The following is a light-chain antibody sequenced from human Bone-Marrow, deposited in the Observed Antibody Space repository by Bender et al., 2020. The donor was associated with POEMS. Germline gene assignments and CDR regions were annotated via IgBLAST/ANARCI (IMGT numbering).Light chain of an antibody. CDR3: CSYTRSGTLI. CDR1: SSDVGGYNH. V-gene: IGLV2-14*03. CDR2: DVN. Sequence: QSALTQPASVSGSPGQSITISCTGTSSDVGGYNHVSWYQQHPDKAPKLMVYDVNNRPSGVSHRFSGSKSGNTASLTISGLQAEDEADYYCCSYTRSGTLIFGGGTKLTVL. J-gene: IGLJ2*01.